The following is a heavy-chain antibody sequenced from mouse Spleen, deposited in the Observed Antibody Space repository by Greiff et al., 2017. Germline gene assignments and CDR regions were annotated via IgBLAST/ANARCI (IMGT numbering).Heavy chain of an antibody. CDR1: GFSFNTYA. V-gene: IGHV10-1*01. D-gene: IGHD4-1*01. CDR3: VRHTGLGHFDY. Sequence: VQLKQSGGGLVQPKGSLKLSCAASGFSFNTYAMNWVRQAPGKGLEWVARIRSKSNNYATYYADSVKDRFTISRDDSESMLYLQMNNLKTEDTAMYYCVRHTGLGHFDYWGQGTTLTVSS. J-gene: IGHJ2*01. CDR2: IRSKSNNYAT.